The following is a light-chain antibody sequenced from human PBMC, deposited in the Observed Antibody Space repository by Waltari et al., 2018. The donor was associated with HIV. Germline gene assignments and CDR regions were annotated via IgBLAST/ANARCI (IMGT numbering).Light chain of an antibody. J-gene: IGLJ2*01. CDR3: ATWTDSLSGVV. Sequence: QSVLTQSPSASGTPGQRVTISCSGSSSNIGSNYVYWYQQLPGTAPKLLLYRNNQRPSGVPDRFSGPKSGTSASLAISGLRSEDEAHYYCATWTDSLSGVVFGGGTKLRVL. CDR1: SSNIGSNY. CDR2: RNN. V-gene: IGLV1-47*01.